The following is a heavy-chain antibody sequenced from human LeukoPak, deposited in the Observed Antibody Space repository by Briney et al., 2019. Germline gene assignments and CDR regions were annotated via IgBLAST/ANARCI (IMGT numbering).Heavy chain of an antibody. CDR1: GGSISSYY. J-gene: IGHJ4*02. V-gene: IGHV4-4*09. CDR2: VYTSGST. Sequence: SETLSLTCTVSGGSISSYYWSWIRQPPGKGLEWIGYVYTSGSTNYNPSLKSRVTISVDTSKNQFSLKLSSVTAADTAVYYCARHEGYSYGYTFDYWGQGTLVTVSS. CDR3: ARHEGYSYGYTFDY. D-gene: IGHD5-18*01.